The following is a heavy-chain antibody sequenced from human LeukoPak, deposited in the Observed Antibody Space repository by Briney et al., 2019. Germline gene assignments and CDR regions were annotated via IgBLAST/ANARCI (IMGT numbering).Heavy chain of an antibody. V-gene: IGHV4-39*01. CDR1: GGSISSSSYY. J-gene: IGHJ4*02. CDR2: IYYSGIT. D-gene: IGHD2-2*01. CDR3: ASPLGYCSSTNCYGDC. Sequence: SETLSLTCTVSGGSISSSSYYWGWIRQPPGKGLEWIGSIYYSGITYYNPSLESRVTILVDTSKNQFSLKLSSVTAADTAVYYCASPLGYCSSTNCYGDCWGQGTLVTVSS.